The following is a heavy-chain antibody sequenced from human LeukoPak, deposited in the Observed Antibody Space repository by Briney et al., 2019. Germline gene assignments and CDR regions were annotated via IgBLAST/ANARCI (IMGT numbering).Heavy chain of an antibody. D-gene: IGHD4-11*01. CDR1: GFTVSSKY. CDR3: ARDDYSNYLMNY. CDR2: IYSGGST. J-gene: IGHJ4*02. V-gene: IGHV3-66*01. Sequence: LTGGSLRLSCAASGFTVSSKYMSWVRQAPGKGLEWVSVIYSGGSTYYADSVKGRFTISRDNSKNTLYLQMNSLRAEDTAVYYCARDDYSNYLMNYWGQGTLVTVSS.